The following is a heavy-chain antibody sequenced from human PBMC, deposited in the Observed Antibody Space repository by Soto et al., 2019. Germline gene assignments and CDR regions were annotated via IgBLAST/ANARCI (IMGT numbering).Heavy chain of an antibody. CDR2: ISTYNSYT. D-gene: IGHD2-2*01. CDR3: AQNITSRIDS. CDR1: GYTFRNYG. J-gene: IGHJ5*01. V-gene: IGHV1-18*01. Sequence: QVQLVQSGPELRKPGASVKVSCKTSGYTFRNYGISWVRQAPGQGLEWMGWISTYNSYTHSARKFHGRVSMTIESSTSSAFLELRSLRTDDTAFYYCAQNITSRIDSWGQGTLVTVSS.